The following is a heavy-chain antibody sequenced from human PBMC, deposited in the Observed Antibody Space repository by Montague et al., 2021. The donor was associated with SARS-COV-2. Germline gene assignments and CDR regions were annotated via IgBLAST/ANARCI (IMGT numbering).Heavy chain of an antibody. V-gene: IGHV6-1*01. CDR2: TYYRSKWYN. CDR1: GDSVSSNSAT. D-gene: IGHD1-1*01. Sequence: LRLSCAISGDSVSSNSATWNWVRQSPSRGLEWLGRTYYRSKWYNDYAVSVRGRVTINPDTSKNQFSLQLNSVTPEDSATYYCTSGREGNYNVMDDWGQGTTVTVSS. J-gene: IGHJ6*02. CDR3: TSGREGNYNVMDD.